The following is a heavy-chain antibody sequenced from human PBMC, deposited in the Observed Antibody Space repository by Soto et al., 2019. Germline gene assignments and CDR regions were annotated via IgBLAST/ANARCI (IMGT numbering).Heavy chain of an antibody. CDR3: ARRSRDVLRYFGF. J-gene: IGHJ6*02. D-gene: IGHD3-9*01. CDR1: SGSISSSNW. CDR2: IYHSGST. Sequence: SETLSLTCAVSSGSISSSNWWSLVRHPPGKGLEWIGEIYHSGSTNYNPSLKSRVTISVDTSKNQFSLKLSSVTAADTAVYYYARRSRDVLRYFGFWGQGTTVTVSS. V-gene: IGHV4-4*02.